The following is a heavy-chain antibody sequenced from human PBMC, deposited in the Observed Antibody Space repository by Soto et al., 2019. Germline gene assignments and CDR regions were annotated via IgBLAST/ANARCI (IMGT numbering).Heavy chain of an antibody. V-gene: IGHV3-23*01. CDR1: VFTFSIYA. J-gene: IGHJ4*02. Sequence: WGSLGLACAPSVFTFSIYAMRWVRQGPGKGLEWVAVVSIGGSTHYADSVRGRFTISRDNSKNTLSLQMNSLTAEDTAVYFCAKRRGAGGHFDYWGQGAMVTVSS. D-gene: IGHD2-15*01. CDR3: AKRRGAGGHFDY. CDR2: VSIGGST.